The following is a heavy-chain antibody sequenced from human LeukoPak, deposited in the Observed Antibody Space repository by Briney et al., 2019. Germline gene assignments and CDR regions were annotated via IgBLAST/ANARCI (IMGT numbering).Heavy chain of an antibody. D-gene: IGHD2-2*01. CDR2: ISYDGSNK. CDR3: ARDGVVPAAMQEPNFDY. V-gene: IGHV3-30*04. J-gene: IGHJ4*02. CDR1: GYTFISYA. Sequence: GGSLRLSCAASGYTFISYAMHRVRQAPGKGLEWVAVISYDGSNKYYADSVKGRFTISRDNSKNTLYLQMNSLRAEDTAVYYCARDGVVPAAMQEPNFDYRGQGTLVTVSS.